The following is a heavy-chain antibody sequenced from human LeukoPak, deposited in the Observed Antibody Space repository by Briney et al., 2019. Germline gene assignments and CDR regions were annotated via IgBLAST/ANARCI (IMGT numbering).Heavy chain of an antibody. CDR2: MNPNSGNT. J-gene: IGHJ6*03. Sequence: RASVKVSCKASGYTFTSYDINWVRQATGQGLEWMGWMNPNSGNTGYAQMFQGRVTMTRSTSISTAYMELSRLRSDDTAVYYCARATSSGPAEYYYYYYMDVWGKGTTVTVSS. V-gene: IGHV1-8*01. CDR3: ARATSSGPAEYYYYYYMDV. CDR1: GYTFTSYD. D-gene: IGHD6-19*01.